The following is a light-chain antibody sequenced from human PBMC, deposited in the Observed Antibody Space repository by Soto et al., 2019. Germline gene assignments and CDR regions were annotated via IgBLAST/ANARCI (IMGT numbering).Light chain of an antibody. V-gene: IGLV3-21*04. Sequence: SYELTQPPSVSVAPGKTARITCGGNNIGSKSVHWYQQKPGQAPVLVIYYDSDRPSGSPERFSGSNSGNTATLTISRVEAGDEADYYCQVWDNTSDHVVFGGGTKLTVL. CDR1: NIGSKS. J-gene: IGLJ2*01. CDR2: YDS. CDR3: QVWDNTSDHVV.